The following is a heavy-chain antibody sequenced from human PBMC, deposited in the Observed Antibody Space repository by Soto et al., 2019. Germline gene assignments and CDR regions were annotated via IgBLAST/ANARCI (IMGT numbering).Heavy chain of an antibody. J-gene: IGHJ4*02. V-gene: IGHV2-5*01. Sequence: ESGPTLVNPTQTLPLTCTFSGFSLSTSGVGVGWIRQPPGKALEWLALIYWNDDKRYSPSLKSRLTITKDTSKNQVVLTMTNMDPVDTATYYCAHRRDSSWSVDYWGQGTLVTSPQ. D-gene: IGHD6-6*01. CDR1: GFSLSTSGVG. CDR3: AHRRDSSWSVDY. CDR2: IYWNDDK.